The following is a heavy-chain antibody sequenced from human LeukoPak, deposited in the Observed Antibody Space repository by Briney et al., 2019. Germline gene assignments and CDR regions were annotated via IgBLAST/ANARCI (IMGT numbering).Heavy chain of an antibody. CDR3: ARDLIFGVVIMRDYYMDV. D-gene: IGHD3-3*01. CDR1: GYSLTDYY. CDR2: INPKSGGT. J-gene: IGHJ6*03. V-gene: IGHV1-2*02. Sequence: ASVKVSCKASGYSLTDYYMHWVRQAPGQGLEWMGWINPKSGGTNYAQKFQGRVSMTRDASSSTAYMELSRLRSDDTAVYYCARDLIFGVVIMRDYYMDVWGKGTTVTVSS.